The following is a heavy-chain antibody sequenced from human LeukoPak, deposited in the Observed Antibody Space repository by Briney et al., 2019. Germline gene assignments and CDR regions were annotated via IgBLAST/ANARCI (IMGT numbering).Heavy chain of an antibody. CDR1: GGSISSYY. CDR2: IYYSGST. J-gene: IGHJ4*02. Sequence: SETLSLTCTVSGGSISSYYWSWIRQPPGKGLEWIGYIYYSGSTNYNPSLKSRVTISVDTSKNQFSLKLSSVTAADTAVYYCARDQGGYYDSSALGVWGQGTLVTVSS. V-gene: IGHV4-59*01. D-gene: IGHD3-22*01. CDR3: ARDQGGYYDSSALGV.